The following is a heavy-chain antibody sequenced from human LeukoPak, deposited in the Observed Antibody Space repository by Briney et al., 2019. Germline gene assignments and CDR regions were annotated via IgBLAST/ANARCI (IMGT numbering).Heavy chain of an antibody. CDR2: MSPNSGNT. Sequence: ASVKVSCKASGYTFTTYDINWARQATGQGLEWMGRMSPNSGNTGYAQEFQGRVTMTRDTSITTAYMELNSLRSEDTAIYYCARGEWELGYWGQGTLVTVSS. D-gene: IGHD1-26*01. CDR1: GYTFTTYD. V-gene: IGHV1-8*01. J-gene: IGHJ4*02. CDR3: ARGEWELGY.